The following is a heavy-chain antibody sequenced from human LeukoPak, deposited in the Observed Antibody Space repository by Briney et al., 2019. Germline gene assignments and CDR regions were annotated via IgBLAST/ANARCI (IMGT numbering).Heavy chain of an antibody. Sequence: PGRSLRLSCAASGFTFSSYGMHWLRQAPGKGLEWVAVIWYDGSNKYYADSVKGRFTISRDNSKNTLYLQMNSLRAEDTAVYYCATDSRYYYYYMDVWGKGTTVTVSS. V-gene: IGHV3-33*01. J-gene: IGHJ6*03. CDR1: GFTFSSYG. CDR3: ATDSRYYYYYMDV. CDR2: IWYDGSNK.